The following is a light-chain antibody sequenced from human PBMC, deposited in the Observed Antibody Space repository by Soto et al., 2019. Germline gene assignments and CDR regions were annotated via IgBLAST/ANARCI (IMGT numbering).Light chain of an antibody. CDR1: QSISSY. CDR3: QQSYSTPPT. CDR2: AAS. Sequence: DIQMTQSPSSLSASVRDRVTITCRASQSISSYLNWYQQKPGKAPKLLIYAASSLQSGVPSRFSGSGSGTDFTLTISSLQPEDFATYYCQQSYSTPPTFGQGTTVDIK. J-gene: IGKJ1*01. V-gene: IGKV1-39*01.